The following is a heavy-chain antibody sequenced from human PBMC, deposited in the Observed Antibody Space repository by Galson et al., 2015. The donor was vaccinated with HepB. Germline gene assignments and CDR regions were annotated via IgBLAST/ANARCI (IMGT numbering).Heavy chain of an antibody. CDR3: TTLLWFGRNNWFDP. Sequence: SLRLSCAASGFTFSSAWMNWVRQAPGKGLEWVGRIKSKTDGGTTDYAAPVKGRFTISRDDSKNTLYLQMNSLKTEDTAVYYCTTLLWFGRNNWFDPWGQGTLVTVSS. D-gene: IGHD3-10*01. CDR1: GFTFSSAW. CDR2: IKSKTDGGTT. J-gene: IGHJ5*02. V-gene: IGHV3-15*07.